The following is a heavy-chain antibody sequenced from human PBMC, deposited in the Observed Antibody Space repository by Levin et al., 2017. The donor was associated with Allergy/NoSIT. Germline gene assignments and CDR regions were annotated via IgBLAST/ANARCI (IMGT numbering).Heavy chain of an antibody. J-gene: IGHJ3*02. D-gene: IGHD5-12*01. CDR2: IYYSGST. CDR3: ARFYSGYDWRDAFDI. Sequence: SSETLSLTCTVSGGSISSSSYYWGWIRQPPGKGLEWIGSIYYSGSTYYNPSLKSRVTISVDTSKNQFSLKLSSVTAADTAVYYCARFYSGYDWRDAFDIWAKGQWSPSLQ. V-gene: IGHV4-39*01. CDR1: GGSISSSSYY.